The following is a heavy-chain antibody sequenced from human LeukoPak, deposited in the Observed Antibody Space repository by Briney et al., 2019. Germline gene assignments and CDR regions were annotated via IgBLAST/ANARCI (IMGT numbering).Heavy chain of an antibody. D-gene: IGHD6-19*01. Sequence: GGSLRLSCVPSGITFSNSALSWVRQAPGKGLEWVSAISGSGGSTYYADSVKGRFTISRDNSKNTLYLQMNSLRAEDTAVYYCAKDISGWYGSFAFDIWGQGTMVTVSS. CDR2: ISGSGGST. CDR1: GITFSNSA. J-gene: IGHJ3*02. CDR3: AKDISGWYGSFAFDI. V-gene: IGHV3-23*01.